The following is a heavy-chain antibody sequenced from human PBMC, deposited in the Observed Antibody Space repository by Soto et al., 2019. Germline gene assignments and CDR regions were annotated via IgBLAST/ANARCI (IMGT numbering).Heavy chain of an antibody. D-gene: IGHD1-26*01. Sequence: SETLSLTCTVSGGSISSGGYYWSWIRQHPGKGLEWIGYIYYSGSTYYNPSLKSRVTISVDTSKNQFSLKLSSVTAADTAVYYCARDAWSLGVVPQNGHYYYYGMDVWGQGTTVTVSS. J-gene: IGHJ6*02. V-gene: IGHV4-31*03. CDR3: ARDAWSLGVVPQNGHYYYYGMDV. CDR2: IYYSGST. CDR1: GGSISSGGYY.